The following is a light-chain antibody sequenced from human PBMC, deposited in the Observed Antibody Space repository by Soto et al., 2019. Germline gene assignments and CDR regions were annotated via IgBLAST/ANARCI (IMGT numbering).Light chain of an antibody. CDR3: QSYDSSNWV. CDR1: SGSIASNY. V-gene: IGLV6-57*01. J-gene: IGLJ3*02. Sequence: NFMLTQPHSVSESPGKTVTISCTRSSGSIASNYVQLYQQRPGSSPTTVIYEDNQRPSGVPDRFSGSIDSSSNSASLTISGLKTEDEADSYCQSYDSSNWVFGGGTKLTVL. CDR2: EDN.